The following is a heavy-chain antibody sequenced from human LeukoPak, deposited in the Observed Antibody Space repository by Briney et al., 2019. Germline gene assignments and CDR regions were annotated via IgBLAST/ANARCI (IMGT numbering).Heavy chain of an antibody. V-gene: IGHV3-33*01. Sequence: GRSLRLSCAASGFTFSSYGMHWVRQAPGKGLEWVAVIWYDGSNKYYADSVKGRFTISRDNSKNTLYLQMNSLRAEDTAVYYWGRGGFCSGGSCPGNFDYGARGPLATVSP. CDR3: GRGGFCSGGSCPGNFDY. CDR1: GFTFSSYG. CDR2: IWYDGSNK. J-gene: IGHJ4*02. D-gene: IGHD2-15*01.